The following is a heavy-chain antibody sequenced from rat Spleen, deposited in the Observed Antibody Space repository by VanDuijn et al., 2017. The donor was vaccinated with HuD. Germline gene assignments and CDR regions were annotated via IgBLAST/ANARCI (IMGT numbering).Heavy chain of an antibody. CDR1: GFTFSDYN. CDR3: ARRHYGYTDYFDY. V-gene: IGHV5S10*01. D-gene: IGHD1-6*01. J-gene: IGHJ2*01. Sequence: EVQLVESGGGLVQPGRSLKLSCAASGFTFSDYNMAWVRQAPKKGLEWVATISYDGSRTYYRDSVKGRFTISRDNAKSTLYLQMDSLRSEDTATYYCARRHYGYTDYFDYWGQGVMVTVSS. CDR2: ISYDGSRT.